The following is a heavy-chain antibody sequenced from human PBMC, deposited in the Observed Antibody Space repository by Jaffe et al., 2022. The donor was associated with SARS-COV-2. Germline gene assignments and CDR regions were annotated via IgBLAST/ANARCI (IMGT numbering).Heavy chain of an antibody. CDR1: GFSLSTSGMC. D-gene: IGHD6-6*01. Sequence: QVTLRESGPALVKPTQTLTLTCTFSGFSLSTSGMCVSWIRQPPGKALEWLALIDWDDDKYYSTSLKTRLTISKDTSKNQVVLTMTNMDPVDTATYYCARTTSEYSSSGYGMDVWGQGTTVTVSS. CDR2: IDWDDDK. V-gene: IGHV2-70*01. CDR3: ARTTSEYSSSGYGMDV. J-gene: IGHJ6*02.